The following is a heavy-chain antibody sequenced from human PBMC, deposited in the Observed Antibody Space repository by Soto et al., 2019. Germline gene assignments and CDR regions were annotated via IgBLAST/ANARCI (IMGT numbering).Heavy chain of an antibody. J-gene: IGHJ6*02. V-gene: IGHV4-31*03. CDR2: IYYSGST. D-gene: IGHD6-6*01. CDR1: GGSISSGGYY. CDR3: ARDCSSCGMDV. Sequence: QVQLQESGPGLVKPSQTLSLTCTVSGGSISSGGYYWSWIRQHPGKGLEWIGYIYYSGSTYYNPALKSRVPLSVDTSKNQFSLKLRSVTAADTAVYYCARDCSSCGMDVWGQGTTVTVSS.